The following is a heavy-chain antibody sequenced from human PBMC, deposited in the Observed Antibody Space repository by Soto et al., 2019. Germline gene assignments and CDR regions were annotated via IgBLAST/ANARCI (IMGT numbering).Heavy chain of an antibody. CDR1: GFTFSSYS. V-gene: IGHV3-48*02. Sequence: PGGYLRLSCAASGFTFSSYSMSWVRQAPGKGLEWISYITFNGVIMYADSVRGRFTISRDNVKNSVYLQMNSLRDEDTAVYYCAGEPVPENRMTWWFDYWGQGTLVTVSS. CDR3: AGEPVPENRMTWWFDY. CDR2: ITFNGVIM. D-gene: IGHD2-15*01. J-gene: IGHJ4*02.